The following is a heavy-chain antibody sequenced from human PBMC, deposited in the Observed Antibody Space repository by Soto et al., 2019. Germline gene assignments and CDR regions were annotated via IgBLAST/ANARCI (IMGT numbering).Heavy chain of an antibody. Sequence: QVQLVQSGAEVKKPGSSVKVSCKASGVTFSRQDMRWVRQAPGQGLEWMGGIIPIFGTPQYAEKFQDRVTITADESTSTAYIELSSLTSEDTAVYYCATNEGRDGYSLDYWGQGTLVTVSS. J-gene: IGHJ4*02. D-gene: IGHD5-18*01. V-gene: IGHV1-69*01. CDR1: GVTFSRQD. CDR2: IIPIFGTP. CDR3: ATNEGRDGYSLDY.